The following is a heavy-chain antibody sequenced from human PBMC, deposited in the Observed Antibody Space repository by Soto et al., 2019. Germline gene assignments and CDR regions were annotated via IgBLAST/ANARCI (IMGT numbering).Heavy chain of an antibody. CDR2: IYYSGST. V-gene: IGHV4-31*03. CDR3: ARDSFWRGYADYYGMDV. Sequence: PSETLSLTCTVSGGSISSGGYYWSWIRQHPGKGLEWIGYIYYSGSTYYNPSLKSRVTISVDTSKNQFSLKLSSVTAADTAVYYCARDSFWRGYADYYGMDVWGQGTTVTVSS. D-gene: IGHD3-3*01. CDR1: GGSISSGGYY. J-gene: IGHJ6*02.